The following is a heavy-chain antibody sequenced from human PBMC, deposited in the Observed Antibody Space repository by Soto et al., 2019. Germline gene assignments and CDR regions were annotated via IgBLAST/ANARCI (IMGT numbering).Heavy chain of an antibody. CDR3: ARGPYERYFDQPDY. J-gene: IGHJ4*02. CDR1: GFTFSSYS. Sequence: PGGSLRLSCAASGFTFSSYSMNWVRQAPGKGLEWVSSISSSSSYIYYADSVKGRFTISRDNAKNSLYLQMNSLRAEDTAVYYCARGPYERYFDQPDYWGQGTLVTVSS. CDR2: ISSSSSYI. V-gene: IGHV3-21*01. D-gene: IGHD3-9*01.